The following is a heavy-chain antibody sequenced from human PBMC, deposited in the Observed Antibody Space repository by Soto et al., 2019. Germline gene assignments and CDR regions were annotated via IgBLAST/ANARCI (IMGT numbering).Heavy chain of an antibody. CDR3: AGGTYCGTAYGMDV. CDR2: ISPRTGSA. J-gene: IGHJ6*02. D-gene: IGHD2-15*01. Sequence: ASVKVSCKASGYTFTDYYIHWVRQAPGQGLEWMGWISPRTGSANFAQRFQGRVSMTRDTSITTAYVEIRRLKSDDTAVYYCAGGTYCGTAYGMDVWGQGTTGTVSS. V-gene: IGHV1-2*02. CDR1: GYTFTDYY.